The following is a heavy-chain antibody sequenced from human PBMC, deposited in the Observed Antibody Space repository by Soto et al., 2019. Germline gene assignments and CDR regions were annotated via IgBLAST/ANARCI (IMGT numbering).Heavy chain of an antibody. D-gene: IGHD2-15*01. V-gene: IGHV4-59*08. Sequence: SETLSLTCTVSCCSISSYYWSWIRQPPGKGLEWIGYIYYSGSTNYNPSLKSRDTKKVDTSKNQFSLKLSSVSVADTAVYYCARRYGGTFDYWGQGTLVTVSS. CDR2: IYYSGST. CDR1: CCSISSYY. J-gene: IGHJ4*02. CDR3: ARRYGGTFDY.